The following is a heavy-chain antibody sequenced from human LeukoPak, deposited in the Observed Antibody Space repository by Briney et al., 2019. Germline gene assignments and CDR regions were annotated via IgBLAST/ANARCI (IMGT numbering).Heavy chain of an antibody. CDR3: SKVPYYDILTGYSYPDY. Sequence: GGSLRLSCAASGFTFSDYAMSWVRQAPGKGLEWVSAISGSGGSTYYADSVKGRFTISRDNSKNTLYLQMDSLRAEDTAVYYCSKVPYYDILTGYSYPDYWGQGTLVTVSS. V-gene: IGHV3-23*01. CDR1: GFTFSDYA. CDR2: ISGSGGST. J-gene: IGHJ4*02. D-gene: IGHD3-9*01.